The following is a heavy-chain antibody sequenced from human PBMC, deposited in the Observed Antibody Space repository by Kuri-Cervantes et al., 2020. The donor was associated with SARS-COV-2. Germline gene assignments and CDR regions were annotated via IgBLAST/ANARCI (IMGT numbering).Heavy chain of an antibody. Sequence: LSLTCAASGFTFSSNAMSCVRQAPGKGLEWVSAISGSGGSTYYADSVKGRFTSSRDNSKNTLYLQMNSLRAEDTAVYYCAKVFQWFAVPAAIGAFDIWGQGTMVTVSS. V-gene: IGHV3-23*01. CDR1: GFTFSSNA. D-gene: IGHD2-2*02. CDR2: ISGSGGST. J-gene: IGHJ3*02. CDR3: AKVFQWFAVPAAIGAFDI.